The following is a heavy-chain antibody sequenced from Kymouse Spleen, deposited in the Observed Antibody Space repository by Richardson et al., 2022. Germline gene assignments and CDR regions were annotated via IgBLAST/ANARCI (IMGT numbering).Heavy chain of an antibody. D-gene: IGHD6-13*01,IGHD6-19*01,IGHD6-25*01. CDR3: ARVLADGVDY. CDR2: INHSGST. Sequence: QVQLQQWGAGLLKPSETLSLTCAVYGGSFSGYYWSWIRQPPGKGLEWIGEINHSGSTNYNPSLKSRVTISVDTSKNQFSLKLSSVTAADTAVYYCARVLADGVDYWGQGTLVTVSS. V-gene: IGHV4-34*01. CDR1: GGSFSGYY. J-gene: IGHJ4*02.